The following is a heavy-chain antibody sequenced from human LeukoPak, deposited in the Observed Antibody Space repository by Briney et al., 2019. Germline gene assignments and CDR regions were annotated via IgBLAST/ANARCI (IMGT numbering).Heavy chain of an antibody. CDR3: ARGGVTTIAQYDY. V-gene: IGHV4-59*01. D-gene: IGHD5-12*01. CDR1: GGSIISYF. Sequence: SETLSLTCTVSGGSIISYFWSWIRQPPGKGPEWIGYIFDSGTTNYNPSTNYNPSLKSRVTVSLDTSKNHFSLKLSSVTAADTAVYFCARGGVTTIAQYDYWGQGTLVTVSS. CDR2: IFDSGTTNYNPST. J-gene: IGHJ4*02.